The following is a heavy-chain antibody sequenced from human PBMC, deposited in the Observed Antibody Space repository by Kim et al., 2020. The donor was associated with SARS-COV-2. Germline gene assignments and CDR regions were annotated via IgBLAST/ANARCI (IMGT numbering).Heavy chain of an antibody. Sequence: GGSLRLSCAASGFTVSSNYMSWVRQAPGKGLEWVSVIYSGGSTYYADSVKGRFTISRDNSKNTLYLQMNSLRAEDTAVYYCARVVFGFDFGFRGAFDIWGQGTMVTVSS. V-gene: IGHV3-53*01. J-gene: IGHJ3*02. CDR2: IYSGGST. D-gene: IGHD3-10*01. CDR3: ARVVFGFDFGFRGAFDI. CDR1: GFTVSSNY.